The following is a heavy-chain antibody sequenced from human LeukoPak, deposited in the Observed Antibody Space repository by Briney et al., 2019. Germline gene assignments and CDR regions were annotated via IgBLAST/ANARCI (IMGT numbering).Heavy chain of an antibody. V-gene: IGHV1-18*01. CDR3: ARVDLLTGYYLFDY. CDR1: GYTFSNYG. CDR2: IRGDNGNT. D-gene: IGHD3-9*01. J-gene: IGHJ4*02. Sequence: GASVKVSCKASGYTFSNYGISWVRQAPGQGLEWVGWIRGDNGNTNYAQKLQGRVTMTTDTSTSTAYMELRSLGSDETAVYYCARVDLLTGYYLFDYWGQGTLVTVSS.